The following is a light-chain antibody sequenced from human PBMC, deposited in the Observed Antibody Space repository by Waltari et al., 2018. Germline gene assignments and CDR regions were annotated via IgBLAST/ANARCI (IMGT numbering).Light chain of an antibody. CDR2: PAS. CDR1: QSIMTY. V-gene: IGKV1-39*01. CDR3: QQSYSAPPGT. Sequence: DIQMTQSPSSLSASVGDRVTITCRASQSIMTYLIWYQQKPGEAPKLLIYPASTLQSGVPSRFSGSGSGTDFTLTISNLQPEDSATYYCQQSYSAPPGTFGQGTKVEIK. J-gene: IGKJ1*01.